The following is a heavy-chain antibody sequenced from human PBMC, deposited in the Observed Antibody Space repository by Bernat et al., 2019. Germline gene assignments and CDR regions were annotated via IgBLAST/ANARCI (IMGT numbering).Heavy chain of an antibody. CDR2: INPNSGGT. CDR3: ARGSSGWYQALFDY. Sequence: QVQLVQSGAEVKKPGASVKVSCKASGYTFTGYYMHWVRQAPGQGLEWMGWINPNSGGTNYAQKCQGWVTRTRDTSISTAYMELSRLGSDDTAVYYCARGSSGWYQALFDYWGQGTLVTVSS. J-gene: IGHJ4*02. D-gene: IGHD6-19*01. V-gene: IGHV1-2*04. CDR1: GYTFTGYY.